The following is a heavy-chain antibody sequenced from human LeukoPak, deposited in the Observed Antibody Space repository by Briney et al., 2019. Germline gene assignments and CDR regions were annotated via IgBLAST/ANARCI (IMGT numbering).Heavy chain of an antibody. D-gene: IGHD4-17*01. Sequence: PGGSLRLSCAASGFTFSSYEMNWVRQAPGKGLEWVSYISSSGSTIYYADSVKGRFTISRDNAKNSLYLQMNSLRAEDTAVYYCARKMTTVTTIDYWGQGTLVTVSS. V-gene: IGHV3-48*03. CDR2: ISSSGSTI. J-gene: IGHJ4*02. CDR1: GFTFSSYE. CDR3: ARKMTTVTTIDY.